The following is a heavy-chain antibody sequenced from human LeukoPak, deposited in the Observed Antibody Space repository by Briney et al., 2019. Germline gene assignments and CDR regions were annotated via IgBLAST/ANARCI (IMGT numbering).Heavy chain of an antibody. D-gene: IGHD2-21*01. CDR1: GFIFNSYA. CDR3: ARDHDWGFDY. V-gene: IGHV3-48*02. J-gene: IGHJ4*02. Sequence: GGSLRLSCAASGFIFNSYAMNWIRQAPGKGLEWVSYISRTNSIYYSDSVRGRFTIFRDNAKNSLYLQMNSLRDEDTAVYYCARDHDWGFDYWGQGILVAVSS. CDR2: ISRTNSI.